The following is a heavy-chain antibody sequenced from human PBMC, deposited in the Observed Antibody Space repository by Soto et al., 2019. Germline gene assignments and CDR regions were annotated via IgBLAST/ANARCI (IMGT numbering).Heavy chain of an antibody. CDR2: ISSSSSYI. Sequence: EVQLVESGGGLVKPGGSLRLSCAASGFTFSSYSMNWVRQAPGKGLEWVSSISSSSSYIYYADSVKGRFTISRDNAKNSLYLQMNSLRVEDTAVYYCATMTTVTSDYWGQGTLVTVSS. J-gene: IGHJ4*02. D-gene: IGHD4-4*01. CDR3: ATMTTVTSDY. V-gene: IGHV3-21*01. CDR1: GFTFSSYS.